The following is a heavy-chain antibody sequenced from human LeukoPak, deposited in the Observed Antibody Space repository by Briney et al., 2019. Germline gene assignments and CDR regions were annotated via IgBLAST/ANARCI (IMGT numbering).Heavy chain of an antibody. CDR1: GFTFSSYS. CDR2: IRSKAYGGTT. CDR3: TRVGSSWYNLYYYYYGMDV. D-gene: IGHD6-13*01. J-gene: IGHJ6*04. Sequence: GGSLRLSCAASGFTFSSYSMSWVRQAPGKGLEWVGFIRSKAYGGTTEYAASVKGRFTISRDDSKSIAYLQMNSLKTEDTAVYYCTRVGSSWYNLYYYYYGMDVWGKGTTVTVSS. V-gene: IGHV3-49*04.